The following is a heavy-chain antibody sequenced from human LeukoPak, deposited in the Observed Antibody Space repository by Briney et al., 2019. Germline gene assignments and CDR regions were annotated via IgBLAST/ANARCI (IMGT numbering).Heavy chain of an antibody. CDR3: ARVVGGIVVVNGDY. CDR2: ISAYNGNT. D-gene: IGHD3-22*01. Sequence: ASVKVSCKASGYNFGSYGFSWVRQAPGQGLEWMGWISAYNGNTNYAQKLQGRVTMTTDTSTSTAYMELRSLRSDDTAVYYCARVVGGIVVVNGDYWGQGTLVTVSS. CDR1: GYNFGSYG. J-gene: IGHJ4*02. V-gene: IGHV1-18*04.